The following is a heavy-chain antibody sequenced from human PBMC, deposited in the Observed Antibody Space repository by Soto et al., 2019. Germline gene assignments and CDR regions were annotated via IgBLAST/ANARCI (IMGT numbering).Heavy chain of an antibody. CDR2: INSDGSTT. D-gene: IGHD1-26*01. V-gene: IGHV3-74*01. J-gene: IGHJ3*02. CDR3: ARGQEGGSYFLAFDI. Sequence: EVQLVESGGGLVQPGGSLRLSCAASGFTFSSHWMHWVRQVPGKGLVWVSRINSDGSTTTYADSVKGRFTISRDNAKNTLYLQMNSLRAEDTAVYSCARGQEGGSYFLAFDIWAQGTMVTVSS. CDR1: GFTFSSHW.